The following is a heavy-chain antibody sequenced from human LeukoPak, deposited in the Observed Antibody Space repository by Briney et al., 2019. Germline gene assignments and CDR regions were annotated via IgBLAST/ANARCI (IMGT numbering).Heavy chain of an antibody. J-gene: IGHJ1*01. CDR1: GFTFSLYG. Sequence: GGSLRLSCAASGFTFSLYGMHWVRQAPGKGLEWVALMSHERSNKFYAESVTDRFTISRDNSKNTLYLQMNSLRAEDTAVYFCVSDSSGTWPEYFQVWGQGTLVTVSS. CDR3: VSDSSGTWPEYFQV. CDR2: MSHERSNK. D-gene: IGHD6-25*01. V-gene: IGHV3-30*03.